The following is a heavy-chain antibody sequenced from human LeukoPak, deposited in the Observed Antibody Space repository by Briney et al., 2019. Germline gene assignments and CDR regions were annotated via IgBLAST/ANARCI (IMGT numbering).Heavy chain of an antibody. CDR2: IYYSGST. CDR3: ARGSWSSSIDY. CDR1: GSSISSGDYY. V-gene: IGHV4-30-4*01. D-gene: IGHD6-6*01. J-gene: IGHJ4*02. Sequence: SQTLSLTCTVSGSSISSGDYYWSWIRQPPGKGLEYIGYIYYSGSTYYNPSLKSRITISVDTSKNQFSLKLSSVTAADTAVYYCARGSWSSSIDYWGQGTLVTVSS.